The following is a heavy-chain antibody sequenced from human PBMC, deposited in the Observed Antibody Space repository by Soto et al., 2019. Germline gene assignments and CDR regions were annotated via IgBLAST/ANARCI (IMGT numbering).Heavy chain of an antibody. V-gene: IGHV3-30*03. Sequence: GGSLRLSCAASGFTFSSYGMHWVRQAPGKGLEWVAVISYDGSNKYYADSVKGRFTISRDNSKNTLYLQMNSLRAEDTAVYYCAGTAPMVRGVIGDYYGLDVWGQGTTVTVSS. J-gene: IGHJ6*02. CDR3: AGTAPMVRGVIGDYYGLDV. D-gene: IGHD3-10*01. CDR1: GFTFSSYG. CDR2: ISYDGSNK.